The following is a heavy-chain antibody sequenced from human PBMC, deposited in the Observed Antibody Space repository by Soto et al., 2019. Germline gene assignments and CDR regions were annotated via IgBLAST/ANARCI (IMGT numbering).Heavy chain of an antibody. Sequence: QITLKESGPTLVKLTPTLTLTCTFSGFSLSTNGVGVGWVRQPPGKALEWLGRIYWEDSKRYSPSLKSRLNITNDTSQNQVVLTITNLDPVDTATYYCSHLSRDGYNFRPTKMDVRGQGTTVTVSS. CDR1: GFSLSTNGVG. CDR3: SHLSRDGYNFRPTKMDV. V-gene: IGHV2-5*02. D-gene: IGHD5-12*01. J-gene: IGHJ6*02. CDR2: IYWEDSK.